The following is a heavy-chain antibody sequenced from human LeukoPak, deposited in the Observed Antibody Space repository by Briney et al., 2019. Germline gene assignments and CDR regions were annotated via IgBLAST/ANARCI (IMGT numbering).Heavy chain of an antibody. CDR2: IYYSGST. CDR1: GGSISSSNYY. D-gene: IGHD3-10*01. V-gene: IGHV4-39*01. CDR3: ARRPFNDITMVRGVRGRYFDY. Sequence: PSETLSLTCTVSGGSISSSNYYWGWIRQSPGKGLEWMGTIYYSGSTYYNPSLKSRVTISVDTSRNQFSLKLSSVTAADTAVYYCARRPFNDITMVRGVRGRYFDYWGQGTLVTVSS. J-gene: IGHJ4*02.